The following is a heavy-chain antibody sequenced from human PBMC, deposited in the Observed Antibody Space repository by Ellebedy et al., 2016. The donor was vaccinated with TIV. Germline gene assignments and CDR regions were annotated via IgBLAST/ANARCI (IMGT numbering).Heavy chain of an antibody. Sequence: GGSLRLXXAASGFTFSNAWMSWVRQAPGKGLEWVGRIKSKTDGGTTDYAAPVKGRFTISRDDSKNTLYLQMNSLKTEDTAVYYCTTVTGREGRWSYWGQGTLVTVSS. CDR3: TTVTGREGRWSY. CDR1: GFTFSNAW. J-gene: IGHJ4*02. D-gene: IGHD5-24*01. V-gene: IGHV3-15*01. CDR2: IKSKTDGGTT.